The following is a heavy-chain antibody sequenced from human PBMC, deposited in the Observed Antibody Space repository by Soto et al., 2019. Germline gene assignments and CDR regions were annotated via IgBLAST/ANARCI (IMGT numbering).Heavy chain of an antibody. Sequence: SQTLSLTCAISGDSVSSTSTAWSWIRQSPSRGLECLGRTYYRSKWYSDYAVSVKSRITINPDTSKNQFSLKLNSVTPEDTAVYYCARGLYYSGGXWGQVTLVTVSX. J-gene: IGHJ4*02. CDR3: ARGLYYSGGX. V-gene: IGHV6-1*01. CDR1: GDSVSSTSTA. D-gene: IGHD3-10*01. CDR2: TYYRSKWYS.